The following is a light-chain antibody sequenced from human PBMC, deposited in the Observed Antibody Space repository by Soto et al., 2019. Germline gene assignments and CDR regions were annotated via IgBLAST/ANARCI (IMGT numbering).Light chain of an antibody. CDR1: QGISSY. Sequence: AIRMTQSPSSLSASTGDRVTITCRPSQGISSYLAWYQQKPGKAPKLLIYAASTLQSGVPSRFSGSGSGTDFTLTISCLQSEDFATYYCQQYYSYPALTFGGGTKVEIK. V-gene: IGKV1-8*01. CDR2: AAS. J-gene: IGKJ4*01. CDR3: QQYYSYPALT.